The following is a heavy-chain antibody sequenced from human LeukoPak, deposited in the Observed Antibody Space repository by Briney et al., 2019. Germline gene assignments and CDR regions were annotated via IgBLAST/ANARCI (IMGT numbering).Heavy chain of an antibody. CDR1: GGTFSSYA. D-gene: IGHD5-24*01. Sequence: ASVKVSCKASGGTFSSYAISWVRQAPGQGLEWMGGIIPIFGTANYAQKFQGRVTITADESTSTAYMELSSLRSEDTAVYYCARSVGWLQPYYYYYYMDVWGKGTTVTVSS. V-gene: IGHV1-69*13. CDR2: IIPIFGTA. J-gene: IGHJ6*03. CDR3: ARSVGWLQPYYYYYYMDV.